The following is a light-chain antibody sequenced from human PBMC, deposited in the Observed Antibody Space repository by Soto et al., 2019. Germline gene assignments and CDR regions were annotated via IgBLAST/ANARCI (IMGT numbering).Light chain of an antibody. J-gene: IGLJ1*01. V-gene: IGLV2-14*01. CDR2: EVS. CDR1: SSDIGGYKY. CDR3: QSYDSSLSAYV. Sequence: QSALTQPASVSGSPGQSITISCTGTSSDIGGYKYVSWYQQHPGKAPKLMIYEVSNRPSGVPDRFSGSKSGTSASLAITGLQAEDEADYYCQSYDSSLSAYVFGTGTKLTVL.